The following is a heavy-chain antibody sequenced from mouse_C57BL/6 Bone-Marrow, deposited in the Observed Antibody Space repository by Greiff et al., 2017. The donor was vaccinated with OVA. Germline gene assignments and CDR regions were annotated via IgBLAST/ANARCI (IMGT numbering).Heavy chain of an antibody. CDR3: ARGYYGSSHWYFDV. J-gene: IGHJ1*03. D-gene: IGHD1-1*01. CDR1: GYTFTDYY. Sequence: EVQLQQSGPVLVKPGASVKMSCKASGYTFTDYYMNWVKQSHGKSLEWIGVINPYNGGTSYNQKFKGKATLTVDKSSSTAYMALNSLTSEDSAVYYCARGYYGSSHWYFDVWGTGTTVTVSS. CDR2: INPYNGGT. V-gene: IGHV1-19*01.